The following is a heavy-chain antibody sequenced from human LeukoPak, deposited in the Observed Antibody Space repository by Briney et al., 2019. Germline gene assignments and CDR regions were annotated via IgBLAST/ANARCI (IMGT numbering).Heavy chain of an antibody. Sequence: PGGSLRLSCAASGFTVSSNYMSWVRQAPGKWLEWVSVLYSGGSTYYADSVKGRFTISRDNSKNMLYLQMNSLRAEDTAVYYCAKPGGLVGPKGGAFDIWGQGTMVTVSS. CDR1: GFTVSSNY. V-gene: IGHV3-53*01. CDR3: AKPGGLVGPKGGAFDI. J-gene: IGHJ3*02. D-gene: IGHD1-26*01. CDR2: LYSGGST.